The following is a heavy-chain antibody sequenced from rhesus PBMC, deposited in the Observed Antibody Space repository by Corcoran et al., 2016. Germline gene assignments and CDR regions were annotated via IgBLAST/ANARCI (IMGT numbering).Heavy chain of an antibody. Sequence: QVQLQESGPGLVKPSETLSLTCAVSGYSISSGYYWGWIRQPPGNGMEYICYISGSSGRTYDNPSLNSRVTILKDTSKNQFSLRLISVTAADTAVYYCARPPYGSSYTDYWGQGVLVTVSS. V-gene: IGHV4-99*01. J-gene: IGHJ4*01. CDR1: GYSISSGYY. CDR3: ARPPYGSSYTDY. CDR2: ISGSSGRT. D-gene: IGHD4-29*01.